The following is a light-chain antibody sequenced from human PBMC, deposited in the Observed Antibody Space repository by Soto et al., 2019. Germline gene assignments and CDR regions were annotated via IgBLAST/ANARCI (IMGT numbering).Light chain of an antibody. J-gene: IGKJ1*01. CDR1: QTVRNNY. CDR3: QHYNHWLWT. CDR2: DAS. V-gene: IGKV3D-20*02. Sequence: VLTQSPGTLSLSPGERATLSCRASQTVRNNYLAWYQQKPGQAPRLLIYDASSRATGIPDRFSGGGSGTEFTLSITSLQPEDFAVYYCQHYNHWLWTFGQGTKVDIK.